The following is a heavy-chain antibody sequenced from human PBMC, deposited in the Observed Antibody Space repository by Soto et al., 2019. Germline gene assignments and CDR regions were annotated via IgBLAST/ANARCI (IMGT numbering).Heavy chain of an antibody. CDR2: ISGSGGST. D-gene: IGHD2-15*01. CDR1: GFTFSSYA. J-gene: IGHJ4*02. Sequence: AGSLRLSCAASGFTFSSYAMSWVRQAPGKGLEWVSAISGSGGSTYYADSVKGRFTISRDNSKNTLYLQMNSLRAEDTAVYYCAKDQLDCSGGSCQGWGQGTLVTVPS. CDR3: AKDQLDCSGGSCQG. V-gene: IGHV3-23*01.